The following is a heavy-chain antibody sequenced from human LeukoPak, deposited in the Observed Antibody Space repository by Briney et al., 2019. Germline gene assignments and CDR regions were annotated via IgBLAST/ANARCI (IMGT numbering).Heavy chain of an antibody. Sequence: GGSLRLSCAASGFSFTTYSMTWVRQAPGKGLQWVSAITGSGGSTYYADSVKGRFTISQVNSKNTLYLQMDSVRGEASALYYCLLYRMETTPYFDYWGQGTLVTVSS. CDR2: ITGSGGST. J-gene: IGHJ4*02. D-gene: IGHD2-15*01. CDR1: GFSFTTYS. CDR3: LLYRMETTPYFDY. V-gene: IGHV3-23*01.